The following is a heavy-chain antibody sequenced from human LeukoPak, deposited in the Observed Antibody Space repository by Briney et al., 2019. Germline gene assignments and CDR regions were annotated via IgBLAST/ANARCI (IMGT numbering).Heavy chain of an antibody. CDR3: AREAYCGGDCYIFDY. V-gene: IGHV3-21*01. CDR1: GFTFSSYS. Sequence: GGSLRLSCAASGFTFSSYSMNWVRQAPGKGLEWVSSISSSSSYIYYADSVKGRFTISRDNAKNSLYLQMHSLRAEDTAVYYCAREAYCGGDCYIFDYWGQGTLVTVSS. CDR2: ISSSSSYI. D-gene: IGHD2-21*02. J-gene: IGHJ4*02.